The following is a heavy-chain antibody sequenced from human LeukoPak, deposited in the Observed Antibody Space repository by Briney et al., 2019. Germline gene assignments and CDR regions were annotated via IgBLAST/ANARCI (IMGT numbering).Heavy chain of an antibody. V-gene: IGHV1-8*01. CDR3: AKVVVVVAATRTLKDRAFDI. J-gene: IGHJ3*02. Sequence: GASVKVSCKASGYTFTSYDINWVRQATGQGLEWMGWMNPNSGNTGYAQKFQGRVTMTRNTSISTAYMELSSLRSEDTAVYYCAKVVVVVAATRTLKDRAFDIWDQGTMVTVSS. CDR1: GYTFTSYD. D-gene: IGHD2-15*01. CDR2: MNPNSGNT.